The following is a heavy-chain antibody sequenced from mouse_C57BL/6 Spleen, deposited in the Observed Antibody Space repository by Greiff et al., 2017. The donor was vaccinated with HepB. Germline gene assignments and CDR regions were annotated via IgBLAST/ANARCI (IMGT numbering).Heavy chain of an antibody. CDR1: GYTFTDYY. V-gene: IGHV1-76*01. Sequence: QVHVKQSGAELVRPGASVKLSCKASGYTFTDYYINWVKQRPGQGLEWIARIYPGSGKTYYNEKLKGKAKLTAEKSSSTANMKLRILTSEDSAVYFCARYPTVVATDYAMDYWGQGTSVTVSS. D-gene: IGHD1-1*01. J-gene: IGHJ4*01. CDR2: IYPGSGKT. CDR3: ARYPTVVATDYAMDY.